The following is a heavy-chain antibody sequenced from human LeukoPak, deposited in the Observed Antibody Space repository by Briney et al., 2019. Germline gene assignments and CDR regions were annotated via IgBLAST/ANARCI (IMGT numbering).Heavy chain of an antibody. Sequence: GGSLRLSCAASGFTFSSYGMHWVRQAPGKGLEWVAVISHDGSDKYYADSVKGRFTVSRDNSKNTLYLQMNSLRADDTAVYYCARDRAYGDYAAWGQGTLVTVSS. D-gene: IGHD4-17*01. CDR1: GFTFSSYG. V-gene: IGHV3-30*03. J-gene: IGHJ5*02. CDR3: ARDRAYGDYAA. CDR2: ISHDGSDK.